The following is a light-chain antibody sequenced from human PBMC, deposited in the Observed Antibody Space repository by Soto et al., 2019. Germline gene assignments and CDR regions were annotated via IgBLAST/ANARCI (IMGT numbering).Light chain of an antibody. CDR3: QQYYSTPRGFT. Sequence: DIVMTQSPDSLAVSLGERATINCKSSQSVLYSSNNKNYLAWYQQKPGQPPKLLIYWASTRASGVPDRFSGSGSGTYFTLTISSLQAEDVAVYYCQQYYSTPRGFTFGTGTKVDIK. J-gene: IGKJ3*01. V-gene: IGKV4-1*01. CDR2: WAS. CDR1: QSVLYSSNNKNY.